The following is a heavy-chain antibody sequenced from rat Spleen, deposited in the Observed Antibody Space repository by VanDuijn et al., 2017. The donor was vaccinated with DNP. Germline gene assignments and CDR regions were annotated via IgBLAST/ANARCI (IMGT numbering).Heavy chain of an antibody. V-gene: IGHV5-58*01. J-gene: IGHJ3*01. CDR1: GFTFRRYW. Sequence: EVQLVESGGGLVQPGRSLKLSCVDSGFTFRRYWMYWIRKAPGKGLEWVASINTDGGTTYYPDSVKGRFIIIRDNAEKTVYQQMNSLRSEDTATYYCAKDERYYGFKPYNGFAYWGQGTLVTVSA. D-gene: IGHD1-6*01. CDR3: AKDERYYGFKPYNGFAY. CDR2: INTDGGTT.